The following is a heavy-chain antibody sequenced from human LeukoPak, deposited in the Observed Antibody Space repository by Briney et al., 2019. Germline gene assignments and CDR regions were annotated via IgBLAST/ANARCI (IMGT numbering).Heavy chain of an antibody. Sequence: ASVKLSCKSSGYTFSSYDLNWVRQATGQGLEWMGWMNPKSGNTGYAQKFQGRVTMTRDTSISTAYMELSSLRSEDTGVYYCAKGGPFGVLTPYYFDYWGQGTLVTVSS. J-gene: IGHJ4*02. D-gene: IGHD3-3*01. CDR2: MNPKSGNT. V-gene: IGHV1-8*01. CDR1: GYTFSSYD. CDR3: AKGGPFGVLTPYYFDY.